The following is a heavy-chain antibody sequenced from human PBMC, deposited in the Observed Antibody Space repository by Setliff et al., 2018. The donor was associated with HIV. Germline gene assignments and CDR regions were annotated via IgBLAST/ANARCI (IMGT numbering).Heavy chain of an antibody. V-gene: IGHV4-59*06. J-gene: IGHJ6*02. Sequence: SETLSLTCTVSGGSISSYYWSWIRQHPGKGLEWIGYIYYSGNPFYNPSLRSRVTISLDTSKNQFSVKLNSVTAADTAVYYCARSKISGSNHETYGFDVWGQGTTVTVSS. CDR3: ARSKISGSNHETYGFDV. CDR1: GGSISSYY. CDR2: IYYSGNP. D-gene: IGHD1-26*01.